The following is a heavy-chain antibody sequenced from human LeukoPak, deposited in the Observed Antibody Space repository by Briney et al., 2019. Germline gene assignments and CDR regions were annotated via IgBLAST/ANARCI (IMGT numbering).Heavy chain of an antibody. J-gene: IGHJ3*02. D-gene: IGHD2-21*02. CDR1: GYTFTGYY. Sequence: SVKVSCKASGYTFTGYYMHWVRQAPGQGLEWMGWINPNSGGTNYAQNFQGRVTMTRDASISTAYMELSSLTYDDTAIYYCARGVLLQGRGAFDIWGQGSMVTVSS. CDR3: ARGVLLQGRGAFDI. V-gene: IGHV1-2*02. CDR2: INPNSGGT.